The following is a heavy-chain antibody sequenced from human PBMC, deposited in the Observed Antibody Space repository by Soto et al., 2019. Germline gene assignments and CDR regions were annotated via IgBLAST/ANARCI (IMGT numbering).Heavy chain of an antibody. Sequence: PGESLKISCKGSGYSFTSYWISWVRQMPGKGLEWMGRTDPSDSYTNYSPSFQGHVTISADKSISTAYLQWSSLKASDTAMYYCARHWTSTVTTSVYNAIPSPIYGMDVWGQGTTVTVSS. J-gene: IGHJ6*02. CDR3: ARHWTSTVTTSVYNAIPSPIYGMDV. V-gene: IGHV5-10-1*01. CDR1: GYSFTSYW. D-gene: IGHD4-17*01. CDR2: TDPSDSYT.